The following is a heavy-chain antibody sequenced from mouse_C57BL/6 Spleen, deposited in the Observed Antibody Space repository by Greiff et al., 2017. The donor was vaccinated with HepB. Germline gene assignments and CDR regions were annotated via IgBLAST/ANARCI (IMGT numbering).Heavy chain of an antibody. CDR1: GFTFSSYG. Sequence: EVQGVESGGDLVKPGGSLKLSCAASGFTFSSYGMSWVRQTPDKRLEWVATISSGGSYTYYPDSVKGRFTISRDNAKNTLYLQMSSLKSEDTAMYYCAIHLNYYWGQGTTLTVSS. V-gene: IGHV5-6*01. D-gene: IGHD1-3*01. CDR2: ISSGGSYT. CDR3: AIHLNYY. J-gene: IGHJ2*01.